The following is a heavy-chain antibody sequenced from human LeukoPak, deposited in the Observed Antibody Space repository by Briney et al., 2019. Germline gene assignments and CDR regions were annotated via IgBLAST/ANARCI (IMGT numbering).Heavy chain of an antibody. Sequence: GGSLRLSCGASGFTFSSYAMNWVPQAPGKGLEWVSGISGSGGSTYYADSVKGRFTISRDNSKNTLYLQMNSLRAEDTAVYYCAKGKDYSNYVAAFDYWGQGTLVTISS. J-gene: IGHJ4*02. D-gene: IGHD4-11*01. V-gene: IGHV3-23*01. CDR2: ISGSGGST. CDR1: GFTFSSYA. CDR3: AKGKDYSNYVAAFDY.